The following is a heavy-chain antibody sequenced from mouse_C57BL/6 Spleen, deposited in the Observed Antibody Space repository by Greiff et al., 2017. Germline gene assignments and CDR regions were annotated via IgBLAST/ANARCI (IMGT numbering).Heavy chain of an antibody. D-gene: IGHD2-2*01. Sequence: EVQLVESGPELVKPGASVKISCKASGYSFTGYYMNWVKQSPEKSLEWIGEINPSTGGTTYNQKFKAKATLTVDKSSSTAYMQLKSLTSEDSAVYYCARMGGYDVAYWGQGTLVTVAA. J-gene: IGHJ3*01. CDR3: ARMGGYDVAY. CDR2: INPSTGGT. CDR1: GYSFTGYY. V-gene: IGHV1-42*01.